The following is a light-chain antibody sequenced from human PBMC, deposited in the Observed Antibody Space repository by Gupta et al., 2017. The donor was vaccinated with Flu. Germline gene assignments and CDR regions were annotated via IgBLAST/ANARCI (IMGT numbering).Light chain of an antibody. V-gene: IGKV3-11*01. CDR3: QQRSNGPLT. CDR1: QSVSSY. J-gene: IGKJ4*01. Sequence: EIVLTQSPATLSLSPGESATLSCRASQSVSSYLAWYQPKPGQAPRLFIYDASNRATGIPARFRGSGSGTDFTLTISSLEPEDFAVYFCQQRSNGPLTFGGGTKVEIK. CDR2: DAS.